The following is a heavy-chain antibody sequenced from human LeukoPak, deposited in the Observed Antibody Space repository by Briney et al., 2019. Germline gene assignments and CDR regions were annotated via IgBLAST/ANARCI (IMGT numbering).Heavy chain of an antibody. CDR2: VFSSGKT. CDR1: GDSFSSGGY. V-gene: IGHV4-31*03. J-gene: IGHJ5*02. D-gene: IGHD3-22*01. CDR3: ARARTQYSDGSGLNWFDP. Sequence: PSQTLSLTSTVSGDSFSSGGYSWIRQLPGMGLEWIGYVFSSGKTYYKTSLKSRVTISLDMSKNQFSLRLSSVTAADTAVYYCARARTQYSDGSGLNWFDPWGQGTLVTVSS.